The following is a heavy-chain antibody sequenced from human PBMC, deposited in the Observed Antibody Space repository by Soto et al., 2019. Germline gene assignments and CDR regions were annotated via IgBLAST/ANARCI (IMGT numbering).Heavy chain of an antibody. CDR2: IIPVFGTA. Sequence: ASVKVSCKASGGTFSSYAISWVRQAPGQGLEWMGGIIPVFGTANYAQKFQGRVAVTADESTSTAYMELSSLRSEDTAVYYCARDTFAYYYYYGMDVWGQGTTVTVSS. V-gene: IGHV1-69*13. J-gene: IGHJ6*02. D-gene: IGHD3-16*01. CDR1: GGTFSSYA. CDR3: ARDTFAYYYYYGMDV.